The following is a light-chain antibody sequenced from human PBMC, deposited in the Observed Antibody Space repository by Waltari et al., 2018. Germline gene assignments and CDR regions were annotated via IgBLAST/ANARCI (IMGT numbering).Light chain of an antibody. CDR2: STN. J-gene: IGLJ2*01. Sequence: QTVVTQEPSLTVSPGGTVTLTCASSTGAVTSGYYPNWFQQKPGQAPRSLIYSTNNKQSWTPARFSGSLLGCKAALTVSNVQPEDEADYYCLLYYGGAVVFGGGTTLTVL. V-gene: IGLV7-43*01. CDR3: LLYYGGAVV. CDR1: TGAVTSGYY.